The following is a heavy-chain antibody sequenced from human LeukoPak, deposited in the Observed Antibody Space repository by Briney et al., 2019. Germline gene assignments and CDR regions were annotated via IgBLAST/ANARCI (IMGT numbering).Heavy chain of an antibody. V-gene: IGHV5-51*01. CDR2: IFPRDSDT. Sequence: GESLKICRGGAGYNFSYYFIGWGRLMPGKGLEWMGIIFPRDSDTRYSPSFQGQVAISADKSISTAYLRWSSLKASDTAMTYCARDKGDGSSLTADFHCYGLGLWGQGATVTVS. CDR3: ARDKGDGSSLTADFHCYGLGL. J-gene: IGHJ6*02. CDR1: GYNFSYYF. D-gene: IGHD6-13*01.